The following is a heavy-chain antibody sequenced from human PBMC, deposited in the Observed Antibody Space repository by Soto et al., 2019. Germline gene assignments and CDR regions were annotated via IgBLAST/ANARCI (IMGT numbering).Heavy chain of an antibody. CDR3: TRVGGYCSSTSCYVDY. J-gene: IGHJ4*02. CDR2: IRSKAYGGTT. V-gene: IGHV3-49*03. Sequence: PGGSLRLSCTASGFTFGDYAMSWFRQATGKGLKKVGFIRSKAYGGTTEYAASVKGRFTISRDDSKSIAYLQMNSLKTEDTAVYYCTRVGGYCSSTSCYVDYWGQGTLVTVSS. D-gene: IGHD2-2*01. CDR1: GFTFGDYA.